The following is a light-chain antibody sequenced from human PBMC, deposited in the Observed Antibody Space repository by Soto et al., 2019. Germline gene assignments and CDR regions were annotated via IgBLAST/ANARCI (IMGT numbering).Light chain of an antibody. J-gene: IGLJ1*01. CDR3: QVWDTISDHYV. CDR2: VDS. CDR1: NIESKS. Sequence: SYELTQPPSVSVAPGQTARITCGGNNIESKSVHWYQQGPGQAPVLVIYVDSDRPSGIPDRFSASTSGNTAALTISRVEAGDEADYYCQVWDTISDHYVFGSGTQLTVL. V-gene: IGLV3-21*02.